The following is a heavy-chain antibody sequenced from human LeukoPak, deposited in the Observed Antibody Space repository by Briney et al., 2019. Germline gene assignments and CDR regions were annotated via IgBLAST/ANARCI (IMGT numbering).Heavy chain of an antibody. J-gene: IGHJ1*01. CDR1: GFTFSSYA. CDR2: ISGSGGST. Sequence: GGSLRLSCAASGFTFSSYAMSWVRQAPGKGLEWVSAISGSGGSTYYADSVKGRFTISRDNSKNTLYPQMNSLRAEDTAVYYCAKARELGQWLVPEYFQHWGQGTLVTVSS. CDR3: AKARELGQWLVPEYFQH. D-gene: IGHD6-19*01. V-gene: IGHV3-23*01.